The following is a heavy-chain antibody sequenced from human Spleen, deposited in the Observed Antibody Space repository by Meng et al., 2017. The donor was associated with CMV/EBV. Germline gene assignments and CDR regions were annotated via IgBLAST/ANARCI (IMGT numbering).Heavy chain of an antibody. D-gene: IGHD3-3*01. CDR3: ARGRANSLRFLNVYFDP. Sequence: ASVKVSCKASGFTFTDYYIHWVRQAPGHGFEWMGWINPNSGATNYPQKFQGRFTMTRDTSISTAYMELRRLRSDDTAVYYCARGRANSLRFLNVYFDPWGQGTLVTVSS. CDR2: INPNSGAT. J-gene: IGHJ5*02. CDR1: GFTFTDYY. V-gene: IGHV1-2*02.